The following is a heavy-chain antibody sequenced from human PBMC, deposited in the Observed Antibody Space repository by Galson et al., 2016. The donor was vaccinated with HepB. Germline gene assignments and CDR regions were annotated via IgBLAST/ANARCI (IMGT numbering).Heavy chain of an antibody. Sequence: SLRLSCAASGFTFSSYSMNWVRQAPGKGLEWVPYISSSSSTIYYADSVKGRFTISRDNAKNSLYLQMNSLRDEDTAVYYCARPLYYYYYYGMDVWGHGTTVTVSS. CDR1: GFTFSSYS. CDR2: ISSSSSTI. J-gene: IGHJ6*02. V-gene: IGHV3-48*02. CDR3: ARPLYYYYYYGMDV.